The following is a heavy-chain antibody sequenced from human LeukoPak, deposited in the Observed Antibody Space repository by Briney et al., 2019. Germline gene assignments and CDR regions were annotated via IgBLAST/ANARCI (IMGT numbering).Heavy chain of an antibody. J-gene: IGHJ3*02. V-gene: IGHV3-20*04. D-gene: IGHD6-19*01. Sequence: PGGSLRPSCAASGFTFDAFGMTWVRQAPGKGLEWVSAIRGDAGSTGYADSVKGRFTISRDNAKNSLYLQMNSLRAEDTALYYCASPSSGQSFDIWGQGTMVTVSS. CDR3: ASPSSGQSFDI. CDR2: IRGDAGST. CDR1: GFTFDAFG.